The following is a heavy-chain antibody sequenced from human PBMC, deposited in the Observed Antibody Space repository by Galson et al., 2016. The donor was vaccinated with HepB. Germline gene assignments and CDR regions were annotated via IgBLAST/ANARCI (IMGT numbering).Heavy chain of an antibody. CDR3: VRWGSDYYFRSNYYSFYMDV. V-gene: IGHV4-59*11. CDR2: ASHTGST. J-gene: IGHJ6*03. CDR1: GVSINTHH. Sequence: ETLSLTCAVSGVSINTHHWNWIRQPPGKGLEWIGYASHTGSTNYKPSLKSRVTISVDTSKNHFSLTLTSVTAADTAVYYCVRWGSDYYFRSNYYSFYMDVWGRGTTVTVSS. D-gene: IGHD3-3*01.